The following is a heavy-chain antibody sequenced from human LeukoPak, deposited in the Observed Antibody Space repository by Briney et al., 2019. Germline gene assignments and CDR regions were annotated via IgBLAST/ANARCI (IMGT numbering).Heavy chain of an antibody. CDR2: IYSGGTT. D-gene: IGHD4-17*01. CDR3: ARLTVTYYFDY. J-gene: IGHJ4*02. CDR1: GFTVSSNY. Sequence: SGGSLRLSCPASGFTVSSNYMSWVRQAPGKGLEWVSVIYSGGTTYYADSVKGRFTISRDNSKNTLYLQMSSLRAEDTAVYYCARLTVTYYFDYWGQGTLVTVSS. V-gene: IGHV3-53*01.